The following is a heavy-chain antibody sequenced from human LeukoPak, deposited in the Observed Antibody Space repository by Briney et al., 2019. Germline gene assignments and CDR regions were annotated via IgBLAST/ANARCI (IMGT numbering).Heavy chain of an antibody. D-gene: IGHD1-26*01. J-gene: IGHJ4*02. V-gene: IGHV3-23*01. Sequence: HPGGSLRLSCAASGFTFSNYAMHWVRQAPGKGLEWVSAISGSGGSTYYADSVKDRFTISRDNSKNTLYLQMNSLRAEDTAVYYCAKDLSGSYYFDYWSQGTLVTVSS. CDR2: ISGSGGST. CDR3: AKDLSGSYYFDY. CDR1: GFTFSNYA.